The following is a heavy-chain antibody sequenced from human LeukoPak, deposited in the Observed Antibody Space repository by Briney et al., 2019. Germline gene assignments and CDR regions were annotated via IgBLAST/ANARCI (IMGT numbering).Heavy chain of an antibody. V-gene: IGHV1-2*02. J-gene: IGHJ3*02. D-gene: IGHD1-20*01. Sequence: ASVKVSCKASGYPFSGYYMHWVRQAPGQGLEWMGWINPNSGGTNYAQKFQGRVTMTRDTSISTAYMELSRLRSDDTAVYYCARVGDNWNDIAFDIWGQGTMVTVSS. CDR2: INPNSGGT. CDR1: GYPFSGYY. CDR3: ARVGDNWNDIAFDI.